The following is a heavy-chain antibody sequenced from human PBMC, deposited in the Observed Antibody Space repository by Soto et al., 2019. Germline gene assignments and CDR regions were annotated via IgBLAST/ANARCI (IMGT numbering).Heavy chain of an antibody. V-gene: IGHV3-7*01. D-gene: IGHD3-10*01. CDR3: ATRPQNTYYYGVFDW. Sequence: GGSLRLSCVVSGLTFSNLWMSWVRQAPGKGLDWVANIKQDGTEKNYVDSVKGRFTISRDNAKESLYLQMNSLRVEDTAVYYCATRPQNTYYYGVFDWWGPGTLVTVSS. CDR1: GLTFSNLW. J-gene: IGHJ4*02. CDR2: IKQDGTEK.